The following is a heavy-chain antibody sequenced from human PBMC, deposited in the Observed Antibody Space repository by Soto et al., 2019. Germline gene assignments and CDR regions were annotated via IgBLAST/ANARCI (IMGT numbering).Heavy chain of an antibody. CDR1: GFTFSSYS. CDR3: ARVGYGSGMSYLWFDP. D-gene: IGHD3-10*01. CDR2: ISSSSSYI. J-gene: IGHJ5*02. V-gene: IGHV3-21*01. Sequence: EVQLVESGGGLVKPGGSLRLSCAASGFTFSSYSMNWVRQAPGKGLEWVSSISSSSSYIYYADSVKGRFTISRDNAKNSLYLQMNSLRAEDTAVYYCARVGYGSGMSYLWFDPWGQGTLVTVSS.